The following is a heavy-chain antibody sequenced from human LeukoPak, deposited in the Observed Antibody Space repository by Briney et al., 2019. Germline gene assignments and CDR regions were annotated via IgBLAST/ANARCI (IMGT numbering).Heavy chain of an antibody. V-gene: IGHV4-39*07. D-gene: IGHD3-16*02. CDR1: GGSISSSSYY. J-gene: IGHJ4*02. Sequence: PSETLSLTCTVSGGSISSSSYYWGWIRQPPGKGLEWIGSIYYSGSTYYNPSLKSRVTISVDTSKNQFSLKLSSVTAADTAVYYCAGKGYYDYVWGSYRLFDYWGQGTLVTVSS. CDR2: IYYSGST. CDR3: AGKGYYDYVWGSYRLFDY.